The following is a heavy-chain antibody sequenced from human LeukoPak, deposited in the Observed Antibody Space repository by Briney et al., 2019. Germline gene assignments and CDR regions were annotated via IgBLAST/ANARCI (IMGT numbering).Heavy chain of an antibody. V-gene: IGHV5-51*01. CDR2: IYPGDSDT. D-gene: IGHD6-19*01. CDR3: ARQAYSSKSPGGYFDY. J-gene: IGHJ4*02. Sequence: GESLKISCKGSGYSFTSYWIGWVRQMPGKGLEWMGIIYPGDSDTRYSPSFQGRVTISADKSISTAYLQWSSLKASDTAMYYCARQAYSSKSPGGYFDYWGQGTLVTVSS. CDR1: GYSFTSYW.